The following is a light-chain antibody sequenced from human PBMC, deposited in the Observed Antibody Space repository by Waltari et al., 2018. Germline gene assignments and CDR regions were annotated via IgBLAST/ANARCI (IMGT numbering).Light chain of an antibody. CDR3: QQYNNWPPWT. J-gene: IGKJ1*01. Sequence: EIVMTQSPATLSVSPGERATLSCRASHSVSSNLAWYQQKPGQAPRLLIYGASTSATGSPARFSGSGSGTEFTLTISSLQSEDFAVYYCQQYNNWPPWTFGQGTKVEIK. V-gene: IGKV3-15*01. CDR2: GAS. CDR1: HSVSSN.